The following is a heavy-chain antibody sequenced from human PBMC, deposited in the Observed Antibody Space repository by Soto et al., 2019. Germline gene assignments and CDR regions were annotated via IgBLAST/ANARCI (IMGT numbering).Heavy chain of an antibody. CDR3: AREEVAYYGSGSYNWFDP. Sequence: SETLSLTCVVSGASLSSYYWSWIRQPPGKGLEWIGYIYYSGSTNYNPSLRSRVTISVDTSKNQFSLKLSSVTVADTAVYYCAREEVAYYGSGSYNWFDPWGQGTLVTVSS. CDR1: GASLSSYY. D-gene: IGHD3-10*01. J-gene: IGHJ5*02. V-gene: IGHV4-59*12. CDR2: IYYSGST.